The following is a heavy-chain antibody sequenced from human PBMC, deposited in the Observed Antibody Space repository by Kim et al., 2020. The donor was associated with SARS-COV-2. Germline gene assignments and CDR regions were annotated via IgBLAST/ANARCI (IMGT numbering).Heavy chain of an antibody. CDR3: ARWGVSGSYSGFDY. CDR2: ISSSSSYI. V-gene: IGHV3-21*01. CDR1: GFTFSSYS. J-gene: IGHJ4*02. D-gene: IGHD1-26*01. Sequence: GGSLRLSCAASGFTFSSYSLNWVRQAPGKGLEWVSSISSSSSYIYYADSVKGRFTISRDNAKNSLYLQMNSLRAEDTAVYYCARWGVSGSYSGFDYWGQGTLVTVSS.